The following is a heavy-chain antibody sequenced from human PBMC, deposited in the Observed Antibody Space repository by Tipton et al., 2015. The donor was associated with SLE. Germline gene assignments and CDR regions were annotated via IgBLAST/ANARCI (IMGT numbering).Heavy chain of an antibody. D-gene: IGHD1-26*01. CDR2: IYDSGTT. CDR3: ARDRLGGPFDS. Sequence: TLSLTCTVSGGSFSGYYWNWIRQPPGKGLEWIGYIYDSGTTNFNPSLKSRVIISEDTSKNQFSLKLSSVTAADTVVYYCARDRLGGPFDSWGQGTLVTVSS. CDR1: GGSFSGYY. V-gene: IGHV4-59*01. J-gene: IGHJ4*02.